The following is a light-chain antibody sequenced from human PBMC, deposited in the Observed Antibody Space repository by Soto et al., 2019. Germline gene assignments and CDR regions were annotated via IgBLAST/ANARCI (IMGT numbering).Light chain of an antibody. Sequence: QSVLTQPASVSGSPGQSITISCTGTGSDVGGYNYVSWYQQHPGKAPKLMIYDVSNRPSGVSNRFSGSESGNTASLTISGLQAEDEADYYCSSYTSSSTRVFGGGTKLTVL. CDR2: DVS. V-gene: IGLV2-14*01. CDR3: SSYTSSSTRV. CDR1: GSDVGGYNY. J-gene: IGLJ3*02.